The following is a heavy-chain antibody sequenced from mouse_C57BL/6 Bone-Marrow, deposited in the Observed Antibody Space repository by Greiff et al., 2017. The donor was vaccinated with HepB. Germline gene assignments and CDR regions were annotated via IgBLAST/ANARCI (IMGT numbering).Heavy chain of an antibody. V-gene: IGHV1-15*01. J-gene: IGHJ1*03. D-gene: IGHD1-1*01. CDR2: IDPETGGT. Sequence: QVQLKESGAELVRPGASVTLSCKASGYTFTDYEMHWVKQTPVHGLEWIGAIDPETGGTAYNQKFKGKAILTADKSSSTAYMELRSLTSEDSAVYYCSRRYYGSSPWYFDVWGTGTTVTVSS. CDR3: SRRYYGSSPWYFDV. CDR1: GYTFTDYE.